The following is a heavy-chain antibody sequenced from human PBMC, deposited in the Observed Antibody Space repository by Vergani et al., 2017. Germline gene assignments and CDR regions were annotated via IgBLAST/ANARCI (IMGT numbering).Heavy chain of an antibody. CDR3: ARDRSHCRSSICLDYYYVMYV. D-gene: IGHD2-2*01. V-gene: IGHV3-30-3*01. J-gene: IGHJ6*02. CDR1: GFTFSTYA. CDR2: LSYDGNIK. Sequence: QVQVVESGGGVVQPGRSLRLSCAASGFTFSTYALHWARQAPGKGLEWVAVLSYDGNIKYYPDSVKGRFTISRDNSKNTLYLQMNSLRAEDTAVYYCARDRSHCRSSICLDYYYVMYVWGQGTTVTVSS.